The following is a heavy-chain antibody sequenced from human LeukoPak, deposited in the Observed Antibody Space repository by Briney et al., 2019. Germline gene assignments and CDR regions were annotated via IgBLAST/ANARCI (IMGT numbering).Heavy chain of an antibody. Sequence: GRSLRLSCAASGFTFSSYAMHWVRQAPGKGLEWVAVISYDGSNKYYADSVKGRFTISRDNSKNTLYLQMNSLRAEDTAVYYCARGLVGATNWFDPWGQGTLVTVSS. CDR1: GFTFSSYA. CDR2: ISYDGSNK. V-gene: IGHV3-30*01. CDR3: ARGLVGATNWFDP. J-gene: IGHJ5*02. D-gene: IGHD1-26*01.